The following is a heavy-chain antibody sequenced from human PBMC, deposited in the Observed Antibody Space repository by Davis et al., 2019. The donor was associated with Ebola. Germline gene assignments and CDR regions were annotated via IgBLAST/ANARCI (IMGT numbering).Heavy chain of an antibody. Sequence: PSETLSLTCTVSGGSISSYYWSWIRQPPGKGLEWIGYIYYSGSTNYNPSLKSRVTISVDTSKNQFSLKLSSVTAADTAVYYCARGFYDFWSGYQTYYFDYWGQGTLVTVSS. CDR2: IYYSGST. CDR1: GGSISSYY. V-gene: IGHV4-59*01. CDR3: ARGFYDFWSGYQTYYFDY. J-gene: IGHJ4*02. D-gene: IGHD3-3*01.